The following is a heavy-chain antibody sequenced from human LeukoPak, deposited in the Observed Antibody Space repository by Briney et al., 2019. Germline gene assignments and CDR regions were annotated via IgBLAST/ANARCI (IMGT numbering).Heavy chain of an antibody. Sequence: ASVKVSFKASGYTFTSYGISWERQAPGQGLEWMGGISAYNGNTNYAQKLQGRVTMTTDTSTSTAYMELRSLRSDDTAVYYCASGRGGYYYDSSGYYDYWGQGTLVTVSS. CDR3: ASGRGGYYYDSSGYYDY. D-gene: IGHD3-22*01. CDR2: ISAYNGNT. J-gene: IGHJ4*02. CDR1: GYTFTSYG. V-gene: IGHV1-18*01.